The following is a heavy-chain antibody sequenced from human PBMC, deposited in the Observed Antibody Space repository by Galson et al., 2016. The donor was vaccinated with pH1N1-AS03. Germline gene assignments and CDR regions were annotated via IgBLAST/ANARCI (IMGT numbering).Heavy chain of an antibody. CDR2: IIPVFGTT. Sequence: SVKVSCKASGGSFSTYAITWVRQAPGQGLEWMGGIIPVFGTTSFAQTFQDRVSITADESTSTAFMELSSLGSEDTAVYYCAKGNYQLLNYYYYMDVGGKGTTVTVSS. D-gene: IGHD2-2*01. J-gene: IGHJ6*03. V-gene: IGHV1-69*13. CDR3: AKGNYQLLNYYYYMDV. CDR1: GGSFSTYA.